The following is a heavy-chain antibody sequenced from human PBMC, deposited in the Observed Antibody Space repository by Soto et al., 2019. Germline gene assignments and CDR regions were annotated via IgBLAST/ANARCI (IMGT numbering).Heavy chain of an antibody. Sequence: GASVKVSFKASGYTFTSYGISWVRQAPGQGLEWMGWISAYNGNTNYAQKLQGRVTMTTDTSTSTAYMELRSLRSDDTAVYYCARAVITFGGVIPNNWFDPWGQGTLVTVSS. CDR2: ISAYNGNT. CDR1: GYTFTSYG. V-gene: IGHV1-18*01. D-gene: IGHD3-16*02. CDR3: ARAVITFGGVIPNNWFDP. J-gene: IGHJ5*02.